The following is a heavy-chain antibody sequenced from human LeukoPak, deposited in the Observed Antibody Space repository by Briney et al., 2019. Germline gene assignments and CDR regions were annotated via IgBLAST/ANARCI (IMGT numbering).Heavy chain of an antibody. V-gene: IGHV3-33*01. Sequence: PGGSLRLSCAASGFIFSDYGMHWVRQAPGKGLEWVAVIWYDGSNKYYADSVKGRFTISRDNSKNTLYLQMNSLRAEDTAVYYCARDDYSFDYWGQGTLVTVSS. CDR3: ARDDYSFDY. D-gene: IGHD3-16*01. J-gene: IGHJ4*02. CDR1: GFIFSDYG. CDR2: IWYDGSNK.